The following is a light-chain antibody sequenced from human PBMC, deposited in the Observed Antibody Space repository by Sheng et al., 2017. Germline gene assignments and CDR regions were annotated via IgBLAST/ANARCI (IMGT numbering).Light chain of an antibody. J-gene: IGKJ4*01. V-gene: IGKV3-15*01. CDR1: QSVSSN. Sequence: EIVMTQSPATLSVSPGDGATLSCRASQSVSSNLAWYQQKPGQAPRLLIYDASTRATAIPARFSGRGSGTEFTLTISSLHSEDFAVYYCQQYNSWPLTFGGGTKVEIK. CDR3: QQYNSWPLT. CDR2: DAS.